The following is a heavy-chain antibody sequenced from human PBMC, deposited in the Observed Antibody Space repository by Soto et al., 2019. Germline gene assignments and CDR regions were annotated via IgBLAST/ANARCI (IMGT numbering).Heavy chain of an antibody. CDR2: INSDGSST. J-gene: IGHJ4*02. Sequence: EVQLVESGGGLVQPRGSLRLSCAASGFTFSSYWMHWVRQAPGKGLVWVSRINSDGSSTSYADSVKGRFTISRDNAKNTLYLQMNSLRAEDTAVYYCARVMGGYSYGYLPFDYWGQGTLVTVSS. CDR3: ARVMGGYSYGYLPFDY. V-gene: IGHV3-74*01. D-gene: IGHD5-18*01. CDR1: GFTFSSYW.